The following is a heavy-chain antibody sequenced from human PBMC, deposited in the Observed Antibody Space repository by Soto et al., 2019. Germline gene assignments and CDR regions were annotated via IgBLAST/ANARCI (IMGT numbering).Heavy chain of an antibody. J-gene: IGHJ4*02. CDR1: GYTFTSYA. V-gene: IGHV1-3*01. CDR3: ARSRGGSTMIVVVITFDY. D-gene: IGHD3-22*01. CDR2: INAGNGNT. Sequence: QVQLVQSGAEVKKPGASVKVSCKASGYTFTSYAMHWVRQAPGQRLEWMGWINAGNGNTKYSQKFQGRVTITRDTAASTAYMELSSLRSEDTAVYYCARSRGGSTMIVVVITFDYWGQGTLVTVSS.